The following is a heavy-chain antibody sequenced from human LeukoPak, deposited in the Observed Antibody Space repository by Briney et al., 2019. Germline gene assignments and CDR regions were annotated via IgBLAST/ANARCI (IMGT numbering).Heavy chain of an antibody. CDR2: ITSTSSYI. V-gene: IGHV3-21*01. Sequence: GESLRLSCAASGFTFSTYNMNWVRQAPGKGLEWVSSITSTSSYIYYADSVKSRFTISRDNAKSSLYLQMNSLRDEDTAVYYCARDPYSGSYGDYYYYYMDVWGKGTTVTISS. CDR1: GFTFSTYN. CDR3: ARDPYSGSYGDYYYYYMDV. D-gene: IGHD1-26*01. J-gene: IGHJ6*03.